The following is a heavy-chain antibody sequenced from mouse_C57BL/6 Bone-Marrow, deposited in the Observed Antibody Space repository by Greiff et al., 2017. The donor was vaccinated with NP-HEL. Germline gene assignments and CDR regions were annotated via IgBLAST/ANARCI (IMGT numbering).Heavy chain of an antibody. CDR1: GFTFSSYG. Sequence: EVQLVESGGDLVKPGGSLKLSCAASGFTFSSYGMSWVRQTPDKRLEWVATISSGGGYTYYPDSVKGRFTISRDNAKNTLYLQMSSLKSEDTAKYYCARRYAGGAIDYWGQGTSVTVSS. V-gene: IGHV5-6*01. D-gene: IGHD2-14*01. CDR3: ARRYAGGAIDY. CDR2: ISSGGGYT. J-gene: IGHJ4*01.